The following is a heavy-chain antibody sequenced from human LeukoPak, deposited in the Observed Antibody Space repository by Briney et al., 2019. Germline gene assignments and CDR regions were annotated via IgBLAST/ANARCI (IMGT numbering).Heavy chain of an antibody. CDR2: ISYDGSNK. J-gene: IGHJ3*02. D-gene: IGHD2-21*02. Sequence: PGRSLRLSCAASGFTFSSYAMHWVRQAPGKGLEWVAVISYDGSNKYYADSVKGRFTISRDNSKNTLYLQMNSLRAEDTAVYYCARRGGPVTDDAFDIWGQGTMVTVSS. CDR3: ARRGGPVTDDAFDI. CDR1: GFTFSSYA. V-gene: IGHV3-30-3*01.